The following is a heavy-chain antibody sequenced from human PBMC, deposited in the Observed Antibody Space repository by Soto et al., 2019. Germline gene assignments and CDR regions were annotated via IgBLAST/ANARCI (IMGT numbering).Heavy chain of an antibody. Sequence: EVQLLDSGGGLVQPGGSLRLSCAASGFMFSCCAMSWVRQAPGKGLEWVSTIHGDGDYSHYTDSVEGRFTISRDNSRNTLYLQMDSLRADDTATYYCAKKRGAGDYTNWSFAVWGRGTRVAVSS. CDR3: AKKRGAGDYTNWSFAV. J-gene: IGHJ2*01. V-gene: IGHV3-23*01. CDR2: IHGDGDYS. D-gene: IGHD2-2*02. CDR1: GFMFSCCA.